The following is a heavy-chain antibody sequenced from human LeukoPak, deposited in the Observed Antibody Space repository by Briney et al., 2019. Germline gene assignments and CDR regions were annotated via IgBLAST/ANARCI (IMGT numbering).Heavy chain of an antibody. CDR2: ISGSGGST. D-gene: IGHD3-9*01. J-gene: IGHJ5*02. CDR1: GFTFSSYA. CDR3: AKMYYDILTGSNNWFDP. Sequence: GGSLRLSCAASGFTFSSYAMSWVRQAPGKGLEWVSAISGSGGSTYYADSVKGRFTISRDNSKNTLYLQMNSLRAEDAAVYYCAKMYYDILTGSNNWFDPWGQGTLVTVSS. V-gene: IGHV3-23*01.